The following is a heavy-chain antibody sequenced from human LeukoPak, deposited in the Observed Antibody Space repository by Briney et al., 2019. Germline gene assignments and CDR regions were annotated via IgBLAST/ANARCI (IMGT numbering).Heavy chain of an antibody. CDR2: INPNSGGT. V-gene: IGHV1-2*02. J-gene: IGHJ4*02. Sequence: ASVKVSCKASGYTFTGYYMHWVRQAPGQGLEWMGWINPNSGGTNYAQKFQGRVTMTRDTSISTAYMELSRLRSDDTAVYYCARDLGVYGSSGYYPDYWGQGTLVTVSS. CDR3: ARDLGVYGSSGYYPDY. D-gene: IGHD3-22*01. CDR1: GYTFTGYY.